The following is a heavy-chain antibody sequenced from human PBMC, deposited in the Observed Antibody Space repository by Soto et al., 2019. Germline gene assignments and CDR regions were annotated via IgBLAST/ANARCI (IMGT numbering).Heavy chain of an antibody. CDR1: GFTFTSSA. Sequence: QMQLVQSGPEVKKPGTSVKVSCKASGFTFTSSAVQWVRQARGQRLEWIGWIVVGIGNTNYAQRFQERVPITRDMATSTAYMELSSLRAEDTAVYYCAADLTSSSSWYYYYGMDVWGQGTTVTVSS. V-gene: IGHV1-58*01. D-gene: IGHD6-13*01. CDR2: IVVGIGNT. J-gene: IGHJ6*02. CDR3: AADLTSSSSWYYYYGMDV.